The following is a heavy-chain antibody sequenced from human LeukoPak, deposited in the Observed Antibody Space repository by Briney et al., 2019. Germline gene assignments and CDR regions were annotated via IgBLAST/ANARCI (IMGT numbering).Heavy chain of an antibody. D-gene: IGHD1-26*01. CDR1: GFIFSDYY. CDR2: ISSSSSYT. J-gene: IGHJ4*02. V-gene: IGHV3-11*06. CDR3: ARLRWELLSFDY. Sequence: GGSLRLSCAASGFIFSDYYMSWIRQAPGKGLEWISYISSSSSYTNYVDSVKGRFTISRDNAKSSLYLQMNSLRAEDTAVYYCARLRWELLSFDYWGQGTLVTVSP.